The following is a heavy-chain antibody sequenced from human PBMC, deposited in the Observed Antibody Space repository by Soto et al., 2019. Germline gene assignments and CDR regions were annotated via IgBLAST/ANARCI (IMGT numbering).Heavy chain of an antibody. CDR2: IYDSGST. Sequence: SETLSLTCTVSGGSISSSSYYWAWIRQPPGKGLEWIGSIYDSGSTNYNPSLKSRVTISVDTSKNRFSLKLTSVTAADTAVYYCARRVWFGELWAPNWFDPWGQGTLVTVSS. CDR1: GGSISSSSYY. D-gene: IGHD3-10*01. V-gene: IGHV4-39*01. CDR3: ARRVWFGELWAPNWFDP. J-gene: IGHJ5*02.